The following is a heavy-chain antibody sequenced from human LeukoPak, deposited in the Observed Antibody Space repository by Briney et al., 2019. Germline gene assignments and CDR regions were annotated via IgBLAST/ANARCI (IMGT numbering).Heavy chain of an antibody. Sequence: ASVKVSCKASGYTFTSYYMHWVRQASGQGLEWMGIINPSGGSTSYAQKFQGRVTMTTDTSTSTAYMELRSLRSDDTAVYYCARYSSGWYLHYFDYWGQGTLVTVSS. V-gene: IGHV1-46*01. CDR3: ARYSSGWYLHYFDY. CDR2: INPSGGST. J-gene: IGHJ4*02. D-gene: IGHD6-19*01. CDR1: GYTFTSYY.